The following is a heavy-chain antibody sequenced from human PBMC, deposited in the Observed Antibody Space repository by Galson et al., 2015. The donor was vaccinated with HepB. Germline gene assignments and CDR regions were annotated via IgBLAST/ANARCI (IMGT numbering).Heavy chain of an antibody. CDR3: ARRRDWDQGRPFDS. Sequence: SLRLSCAGSGFTFSTYRMDWVRQAPGKGLAWVSHINSDGSDTTYADSVKGRFTISRDNAKNTLYLQMNSLRVEDTAVYYCARRRDWDQGRPFDSWGQGTLVTVSS. V-gene: IGHV3-74*01. CDR1: GFTFSTYR. J-gene: IGHJ4*02. D-gene: IGHD3-9*01. CDR2: INSDGSDT.